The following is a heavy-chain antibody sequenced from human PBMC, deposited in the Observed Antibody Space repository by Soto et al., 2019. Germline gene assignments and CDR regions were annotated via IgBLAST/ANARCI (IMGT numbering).Heavy chain of an antibody. J-gene: IGHJ4*02. V-gene: IGHV6-1*01. Sequence: SQTLSLTFAISGDSVSNNRATWNWMRQSPSGVLEWLGRTYYRSKWISDYAMSVKSRISINPDTSKNLISLHLNSVTPEDTAVYYCARDPTDFHSGFDLWGQGT. CDR1: GDSVSNNRAT. D-gene: IGHD1-26*01. CDR2: TYYRSKWIS. CDR3: ARDPTDFHSGFDL.